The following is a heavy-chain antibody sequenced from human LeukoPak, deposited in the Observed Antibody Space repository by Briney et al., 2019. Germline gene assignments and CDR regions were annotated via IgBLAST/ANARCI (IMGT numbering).Heavy chain of an antibody. V-gene: IGHV1-69*13. CDR1: GGTFSSYA. CDR3: ARAMVGASYYFDY. J-gene: IGHJ4*02. D-gene: IGHD1-26*01. Sequence: SVEVSCKASGGTFSSYAISWVRQAPGQGLEWMGGIIPIFGTANYAQKFQGRVTITADESTSTAYMELSSLRSEDTAVYYCARAMVGASYYFDYWGQGTLVTVSS. CDR2: IIPIFGTA.